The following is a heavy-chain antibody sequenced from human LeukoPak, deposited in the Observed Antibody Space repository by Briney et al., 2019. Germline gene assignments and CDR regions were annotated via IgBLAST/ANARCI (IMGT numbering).Heavy chain of an antibody. CDR2: IYYSGST. V-gene: IGHV4-39*07. J-gene: IGHJ4*02. D-gene: IGHD3-22*01. CDR1: GGSISSSSYY. Sequence: SETLSLTCTVSGGSISSSSYYWGWIRQPPGKGLEWIGSIYYSGSTYYNPSLKSRVTISVDTSKNQFSLKLSSVTAADTAVYYCARAMIVVVITEFDYWGQGTLVTVSS. CDR3: ARAMIVVVITEFDY.